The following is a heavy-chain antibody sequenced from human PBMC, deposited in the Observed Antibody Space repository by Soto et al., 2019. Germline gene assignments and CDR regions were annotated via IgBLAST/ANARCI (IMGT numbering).Heavy chain of an antibody. V-gene: IGHV4-39*01. CDR1: GGSISSSSYY. CDR2: IYYSGST. Sequence: QLQLQESGPGLVKPSETLSLTCTVSGGSISSSSYYWGWIRQPPGKGLEWIGSIYYSGSTYYNPSLKSRVTISVDTSKNQFSLKLSSVTAADTAVYYCASPMGVRWPNSYYFDYWGQGTLVTVSS. CDR3: ASPMGVRWPNSYYFDY. J-gene: IGHJ4*02. D-gene: IGHD4-17*01.